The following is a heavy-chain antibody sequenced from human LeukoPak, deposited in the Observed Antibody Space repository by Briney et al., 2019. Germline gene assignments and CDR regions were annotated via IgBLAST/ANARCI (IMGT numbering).Heavy chain of an antibody. Sequence: PGGSLRLSCAASGFNFNTKWMTWVRQAPGKGLEWVANINQDGSEKYSVDSVKGRFTISRDNAKNSLYLEMSGLRAEDSAVYYGADPASDYWGQGTLVAVSS. V-gene: IGHV3-7*01. J-gene: IGHJ4*02. CDR1: GFNFNTKW. CDR3: ADPASDY. CDR2: INQDGSEK.